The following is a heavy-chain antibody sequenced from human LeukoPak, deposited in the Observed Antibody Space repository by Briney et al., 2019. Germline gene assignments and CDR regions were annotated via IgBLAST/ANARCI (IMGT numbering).Heavy chain of an antibody. Sequence: GGSLRLSCAASGFTFSRYSMNWVCQAPGKGLQWVSYISSSSSTIYYADSVKGRFTISRDNAKNSLYLQMNSLRAEDTAVYYCARALWFGETFPAYWGQGTLVTVSS. CDR2: ISSSSSTI. J-gene: IGHJ4*02. CDR3: ARALWFGETFPAY. CDR1: GFTFSRYS. D-gene: IGHD3-10*01. V-gene: IGHV3-48*01.